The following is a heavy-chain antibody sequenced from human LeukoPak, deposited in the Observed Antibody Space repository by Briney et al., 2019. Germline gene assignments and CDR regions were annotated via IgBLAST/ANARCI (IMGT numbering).Heavy chain of an antibody. CDR2: IKTDGSQK. CDR1: GFTFNKYW. D-gene: IGHD5-24*01. CDR3: ARGQRWLQLEAYFDY. J-gene: IGHJ4*02. V-gene: IGHV3-7*03. Sequence: GGSLRLSCAASGFTFNKYWMTWVRQAPGKGLEWVATIKTDGSQKYYVDSVKGRFSISRDNANNSLYLQMNSLRAEDTAVYYCARGQRWLQLEAYFDYWGQGTLVTVSS.